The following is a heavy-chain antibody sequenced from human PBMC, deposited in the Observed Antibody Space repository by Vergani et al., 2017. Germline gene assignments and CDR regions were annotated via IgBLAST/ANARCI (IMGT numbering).Heavy chain of an antibody. CDR2: IIPILGIA. J-gene: IGHJ5*02. CDR3: AREPGDYGGWFDP. CDR1: GGTFSSYT. Sequence: QVQLVQSGAEVKKPGASVKVSCKASGGTFSSYTISWVRQAPGQGLEWMGRIIPILGIANYAQKFQGRVTITADKSTSTAYMELSSLRSEDTAVYYCAREPGDYGGWFDPWGEGTLVTVSS. D-gene: IGHD4-23*01. V-gene: IGHV1-69*04.